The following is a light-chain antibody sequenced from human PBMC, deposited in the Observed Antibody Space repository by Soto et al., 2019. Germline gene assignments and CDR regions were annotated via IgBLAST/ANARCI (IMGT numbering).Light chain of an antibody. Sequence: DIQMTQSPSSLSASVGDRVTMTCRASQTISMYLSWYQQTPGKAPNLLIYDASTLQSGVPSRFSGSGSGTEFTLTISSLQPEDFATYYCHQTHTTPLTFGGGTKVDIK. V-gene: IGKV1-39*01. J-gene: IGKJ4*01. CDR3: HQTHTTPLT. CDR2: DAS. CDR1: QTISMY.